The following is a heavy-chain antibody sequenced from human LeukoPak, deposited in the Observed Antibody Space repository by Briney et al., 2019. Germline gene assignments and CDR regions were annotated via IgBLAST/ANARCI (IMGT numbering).Heavy chain of an antibody. V-gene: IGHV3-30*02. Sequence: PGRSLRLSCAASGFTFSSYGMHWVRQAPGKGLEWVAFIRYDGSNKYYADSVKGRFTISRDNSKNTLYLQMNSLRAEDTAVYYCAKRPSIAAAGTGWGYFDYWGQGTLVTVSS. CDR2: IRYDGSNK. CDR3: AKRPSIAAAGTGWGYFDY. CDR1: GFTFSSYG. J-gene: IGHJ4*02. D-gene: IGHD6-13*01.